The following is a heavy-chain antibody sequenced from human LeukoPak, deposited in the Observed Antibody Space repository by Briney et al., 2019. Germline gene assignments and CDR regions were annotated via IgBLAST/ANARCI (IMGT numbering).Heavy chain of an antibody. CDR3: AKDEVGTS. J-gene: IGHJ5*02. CDR2: ISGSGGST. D-gene: IGHD2-15*01. V-gene: IGHV3-23*01. Sequence: GGSLRHSSVDPGFTFSSYAMSWVRPAPGEGLEWVSTISGSGGSTYYADSVKGRFTISRDNSKNTLYLHMNSLRADDTAVYYCAKDEVGTSWGQGTLVTVSS. CDR1: GFTFSSYA.